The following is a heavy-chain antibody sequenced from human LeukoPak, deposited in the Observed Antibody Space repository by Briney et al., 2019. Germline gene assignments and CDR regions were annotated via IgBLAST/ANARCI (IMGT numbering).Heavy chain of an antibody. D-gene: IGHD3-16*01. V-gene: IGHV3-49*04. CDR3: TSRERGGAFDI. CDR2: ITSKAYGGTT. CDR1: GFTFSDNA. Sequence: GGSLRLSCTTSGFTFSDNAMSWVRQAPGKGLEWVGFITSKAYGGTTEYAASVKGRFTISRDDSESLAYLQMNSLKTEDTAVYYCTSRERGGAFDIWGQGTMATVSS. J-gene: IGHJ3*02.